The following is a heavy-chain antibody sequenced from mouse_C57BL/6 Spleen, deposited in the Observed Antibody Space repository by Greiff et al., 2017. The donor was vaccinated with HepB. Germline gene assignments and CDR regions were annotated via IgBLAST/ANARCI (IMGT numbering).Heavy chain of an antibody. CDR2: IYPGDGDT. Sequence: QVQLQQSGPELVKPGASVKISCKASGYAFSSSWMNWVKQRPGKGLEWIGRIYPGDGDTNYNGKFKGKATLTADKSSSTAYIQLSSLTSEDSAVYFCARGKIYYYYDWSYFDYWGQGTTLTVSS. J-gene: IGHJ2*01. CDR3: ARGKIYYYYDWSYFDY. CDR1: GYAFSSSW. D-gene: IGHD2-4*01. V-gene: IGHV1-82*01.